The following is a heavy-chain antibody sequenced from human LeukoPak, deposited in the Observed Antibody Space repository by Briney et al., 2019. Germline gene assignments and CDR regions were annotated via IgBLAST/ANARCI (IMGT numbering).Heavy chain of an antibody. J-gene: IGHJ6*03. Sequence: PGRSLRLSCAASGFTFSSYAMHWVRQAPGKGLEWVAVISYDGSNKYYADSVKGRFTISRDNSKNTLYLQMNSLRAEDTAVYYCASNTIGYYYYYMDVWGKGTTVTISS. CDR1: GFTFSSYA. CDR3: ASNTIGYYYYYMDV. CDR2: ISYDGSNK. D-gene: IGHD2-15*01. V-gene: IGHV3-30*04.